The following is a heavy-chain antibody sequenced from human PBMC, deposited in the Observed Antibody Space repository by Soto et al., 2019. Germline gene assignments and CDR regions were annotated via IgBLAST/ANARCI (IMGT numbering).Heavy chain of an antibody. CDR2: IYYSGST. Sequence: SETLSLTCTVSGGSVSSAGYYWSWIRQHPGGGLEWIGYIYYSGSTDYNPSLKSRVTISVDMSKNQFSLKLRSVTAADTAVYYFGKAFRDGYKKKFWSPGYFDYWGQGTLVTVSS. CDR1: GGSVSSAGYY. V-gene: IGHV4-31*03. D-gene: IGHD5-12*01. CDR3: GKAFRDGYKKKFWSPGYFDY. J-gene: IGHJ4*02.